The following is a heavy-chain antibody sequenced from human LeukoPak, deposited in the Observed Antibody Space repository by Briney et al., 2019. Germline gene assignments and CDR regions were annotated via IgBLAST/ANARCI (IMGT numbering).Heavy chain of an antibody. J-gene: IGHJ4*02. D-gene: IGHD3-22*01. CDR3: ASSLSYYDSSGYYY. CDR2: INHSGST. V-gene: IGHV4-34*01. Sequence: GSLRLSCAASGFTFSSYSMNWVRQAPGKGLEWIGEINHSGSTNYNPSLKSRVTISVDTSKNQFSLKLSSVTAADTAVYYCASSLSYYDSSGYYYWGQGTLVTVSS. CDR1: GFTFSSYS.